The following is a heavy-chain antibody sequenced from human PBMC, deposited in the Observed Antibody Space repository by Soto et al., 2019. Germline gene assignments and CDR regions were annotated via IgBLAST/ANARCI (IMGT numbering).Heavy chain of an antibody. CDR3: AKLRSRLERRRIDY. CDR2: ISYDGSNK. Sequence: PGGSLRLSCAASGFTFSSYGMHWVRQAPGKGLEWVAVISYDGSNKYYADSVKGRFTISRDNSKNTLYLQMNSLRAEDTAVYYCAKLRSRLERRRIDYWGQGTLVTVSS. V-gene: IGHV3-30*18. D-gene: IGHD1-1*01. CDR1: GFTFSSYG. J-gene: IGHJ4*02.